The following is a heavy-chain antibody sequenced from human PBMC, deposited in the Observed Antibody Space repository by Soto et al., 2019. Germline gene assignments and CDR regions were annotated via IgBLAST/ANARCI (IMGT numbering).Heavy chain of an antibody. Sequence: EVQLVESGGGLGQPGRSLRLSCAASGFTFDDYAMHWVRQAPGKGLEWVSGISWNSGSIGYADSVKGRFTISRDNAKNSLYLQMNSLRAEDTALYYCAKVFGMVVVAAMIYWGQGTLVTVSS. V-gene: IGHV3-9*01. CDR3: AKVFGMVVVAAMIY. J-gene: IGHJ4*02. D-gene: IGHD2-15*01. CDR1: GFTFDDYA. CDR2: ISWNSGSI.